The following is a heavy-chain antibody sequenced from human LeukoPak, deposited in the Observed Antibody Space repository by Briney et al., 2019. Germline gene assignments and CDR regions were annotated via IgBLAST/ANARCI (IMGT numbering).Heavy chain of an antibody. J-gene: IGHJ4*02. CDR2: LSGSGGST. CDR3: ARRAGIYSHPYDY. Sequence: GGSLRLSCAASGLTFSRYAMSWVRQAPGKGLEWVSALSGSGGSTYYADSVRGRFTISRDNSKNTLYLQMNSLRAEDTAVYYCARRAGIYSHPYDYWGQGTLVTVSS. D-gene: IGHD1-14*01. V-gene: IGHV3-23*01. CDR1: GLTFSRYA.